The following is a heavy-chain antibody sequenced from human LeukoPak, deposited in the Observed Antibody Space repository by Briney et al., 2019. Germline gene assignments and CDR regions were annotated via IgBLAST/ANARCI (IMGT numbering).Heavy chain of an antibody. CDR3: AREAVSGAIYGSFDY. J-gene: IGHJ4*02. V-gene: IGHV5-51*01. D-gene: IGHD2-2*01. CDR1: GYSFTNYW. Sequence: GESLKISCKSSGYSFTNYWIGWVRQMPGKGLEWMGIIYPGDSDTRYSPSFQGQVTISADNSISTAYLQWSSLKASDTAIYFCAREAVSGAIYGSFDYWGQGTRVTVSS. CDR2: IYPGDSDT.